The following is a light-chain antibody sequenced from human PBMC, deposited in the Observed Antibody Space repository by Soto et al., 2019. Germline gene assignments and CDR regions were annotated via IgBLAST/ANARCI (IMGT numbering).Light chain of an antibody. CDR3: SSYAAINNCYFV. Sequence: QSALTQPPSASGSPGQSVTISCTGTSSDVGGYNYVSWYQQYPGRAPKLMIYEVTKPPSGVPDRFSRSKSGNTASLTVSGLHADHEDDYYCSSYAAINNCYFVFGGGTQLTVL. V-gene: IGLV2-8*01. CDR2: EVT. J-gene: IGLJ3*02. CDR1: SSDVGGYNY.